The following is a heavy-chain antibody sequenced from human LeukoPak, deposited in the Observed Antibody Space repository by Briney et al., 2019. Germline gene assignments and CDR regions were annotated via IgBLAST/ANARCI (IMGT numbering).Heavy chain of an antibody. CDR1: GFTVSHTY. CDR2: MYSGGST. D-gene: IGHD3-22*01. V-gene: IGHV3-66*01. Sequence: GGSLRLSCAASGFTVSHTYMNWVRQAPGKGLEWVSVMYSGGSTTYADSVKGRFTISRDNSKNTLYLQMNSLRAEDTAVYYCARGGGPYYDSGGIDYWGQGTLVAVSS. CDR3: ARGGGPYYDSGGIDY. J-gene: IGHJ4*02.